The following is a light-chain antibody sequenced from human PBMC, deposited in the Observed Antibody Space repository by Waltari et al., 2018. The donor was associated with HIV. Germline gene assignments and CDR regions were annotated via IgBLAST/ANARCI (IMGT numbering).Light chain of an antibody. CDR1: TPNIGSNY. J-gene: IGLJ2*01. Sequence: QSVLTQPPSVSGTPGQRVTISCSGSTPNIGSNYVSWYQQLPEPAPKLLSYRDNQRPSGVPDRFSGSKSGTSASLAINGLRSEDEADYYCAAWDDTLSGQGVFGGGTKLTVL. V-gene: IGLV1-47*01. CDR3: AAWDDTLSGQGV. CDR2: RDN.